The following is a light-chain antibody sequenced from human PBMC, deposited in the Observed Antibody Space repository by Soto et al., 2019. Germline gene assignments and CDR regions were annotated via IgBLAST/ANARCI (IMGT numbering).Light chain of an antibody. V-gene: IGKV3-11*01. CDR3: QHRSRWPRS. CDR1: QSVGTS. CDR2: DAA. Sequence: DIVLTQSPATLSLSPGDRATLSCRASQSVGTSLAWYKQQPGQAPRLLIHDAAYRSSVIPERFRGSGSGTAFSLSISSLEPDDFAVYYCQHRSRWPRSFGRGTKVEV. J-gene: IGKJ1*01.